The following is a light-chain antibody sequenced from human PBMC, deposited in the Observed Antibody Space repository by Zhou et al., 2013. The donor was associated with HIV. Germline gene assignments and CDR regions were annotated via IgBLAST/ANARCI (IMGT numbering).Light chain of an antibody. CDR2: DAS. Sequence: EVVMTQSPVTLSVSPREGATLSCRASQTVGNSLAWYQLQPGQAPRLLIFDASSRATGIPARFSGSGSGSLFSLTISSLQSEDSAVYYCQQYYNWQYTFGRGPSWRSN. V-gene: IGKV3-15*01. J-gene: IGKJ2*01. CDR1: QTVGNS. CDR3: QQYYNWQYT.